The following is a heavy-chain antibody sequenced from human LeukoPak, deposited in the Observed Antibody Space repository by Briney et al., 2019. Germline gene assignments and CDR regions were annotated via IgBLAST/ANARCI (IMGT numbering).Heavy chain of an antibody. CDR1: GFTFSDYY. V-gene: IGHV3-11*01. CDR2: ISSSGSTI. J-gene: IGHJ4*02. Sequence: PGGSLRLSCAATGFTFSDYYMSWLRQAPGKGLEWVSYISSSGSTIYYADSVKGRFTISRDNAKNSLYLQMNSLRAEDTAVYYCARGAAAGALIDYWGQGTLVTVSS. D-gene: IGHD6-13*01. CDR3: ARGAAAGALIDY.